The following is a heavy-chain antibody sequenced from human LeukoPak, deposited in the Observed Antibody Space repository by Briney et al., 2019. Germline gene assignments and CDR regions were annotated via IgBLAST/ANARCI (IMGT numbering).Heavy chain of an antibody. CDR1: GFTFSSYW. Sequence: GGSPILSCAASGFTFSSYWMSWVRQAPGKGLEWVADINLDGSEKYYADSVKGRFTISRDNAKNSLNLHMNSLRAEDTAVYYCAREGTRGFFDSWGQGTLVTVSS. J-gene: IGHJ4*02. CDR2: INLDGSEK. V-gene: IGHV3-7*01. CDR3: AREGTRGFFDS. D-gene: IGHD1/OR15-1a*01.